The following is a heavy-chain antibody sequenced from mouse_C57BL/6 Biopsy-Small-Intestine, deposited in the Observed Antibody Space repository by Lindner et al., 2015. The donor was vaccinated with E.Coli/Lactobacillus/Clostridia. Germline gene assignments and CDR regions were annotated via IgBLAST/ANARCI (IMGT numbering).Heavy chain of an antibody. CDR3: AYGDEYYFDY. V-gene: IGHV1-14*01. Sequence: VQLQESGPELVKPGASVKMSCKASGYTFTNYVIHWVKQKPGQGLEWIGFINPFIDDSKYNENFRGKATLTSDKSSSTAYMELSSPTSEDSAVYYCAYGDEYYFDYWGQGTTLTVSS. CDR2: INPFIDDS. CDR1: GYTFTNYV. J-gene: IGHJ2*01. D-gene: IGHD2-13*01.